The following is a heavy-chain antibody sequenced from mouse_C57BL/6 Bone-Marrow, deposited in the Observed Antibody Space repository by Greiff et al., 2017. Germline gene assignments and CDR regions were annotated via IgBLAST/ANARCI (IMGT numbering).Heavy chain of an antibody. V-gene: IGHV1-85*01. J-gene: IGHJ1*03. Sequence: VQLVESGPELVKPGASVKLSCKASGYTFTSYDINWVKQRPGQGLEWIGWIYPRDGSTKYNEKFKGKATLTVDTSSSTAYMELHSLTSEDSAVYFCARSDYYGTWYFDVWGTGTTVTVSS. CDR1: GYTFTSYD. D-gene: IGHD1-1*01. CDR3: ARSDYYGTWYFDV. CDR2: IYPRDGST.